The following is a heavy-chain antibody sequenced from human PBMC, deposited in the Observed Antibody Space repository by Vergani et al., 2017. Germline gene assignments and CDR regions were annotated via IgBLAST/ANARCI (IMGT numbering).Heavy chain of an antibody. Sequence: QLVESGGGGVQPGGSLRLSCVVSGFDFSSYIMNWVRQAPGKGLEWVSCVSTGTKSQSYAESVKGRFTISRDSAKNSLYLEMDSLRAEDTAVYYCAREYSSKSGRDFDFWGQGTKVTVSS. D-gene: IGHD2-2*01. CDR1: GFDFSSYI. J-gene: IGHJ3*01. CDR3: AREYSSKSGRDFDF. CDR2: VSTGTKSQ. V-gene: IGHV3-48*01.